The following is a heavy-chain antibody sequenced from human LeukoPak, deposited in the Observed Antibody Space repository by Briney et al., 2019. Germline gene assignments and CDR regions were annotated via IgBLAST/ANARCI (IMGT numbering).Heavy chain of an antibody. D-gene: IGHD2-15*01. CDR2: IKKTGSET. CDR3: AREDGYCSGGNCYSYFDS. V-gene: IGHV3-7*01. J-gene: IGHJ4*02. CDR1: GFTFSHFW. Sequence: GGSLRLSCAASGFTFSHFWMSWVRQAPGKGLEWVAYIKKTGSETYYVDSVKGRFTIPRDNTRSSLFLQMYSLRAEDTAVYFCAREDGYCSGGNCYSYFDSWGQGTLVTVSS.